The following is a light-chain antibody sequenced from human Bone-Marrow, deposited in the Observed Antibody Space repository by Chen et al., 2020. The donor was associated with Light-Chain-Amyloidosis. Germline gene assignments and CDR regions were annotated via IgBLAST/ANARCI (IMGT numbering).Light chain of an antibody. CDR1: SSDVGGDNH. CDR3: SSYTITNTLV. Sequence: QSALTQPASVSGSPGQSITISCPGTSSDVGGDNHVSWYQQPPDKAPKLMIYEVTNRPSWVPDRFSGSKSDNTASLTLSGLQTEDEADYFCSSYTITNTLVFGSGTRVTVL. V-gene: IGLV2-14*01. CDR2: EVT. J-gene: IGLJ1*01.